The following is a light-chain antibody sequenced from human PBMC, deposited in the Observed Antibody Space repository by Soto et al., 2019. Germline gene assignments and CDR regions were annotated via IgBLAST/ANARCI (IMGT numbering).Light chain of an antibody. V-gene: IGKV3-11*01. Sequence: NVLTPAPPPLSFSPGGRATLSCRASQSVSSYLAWYQQKPGQAPRLLIYGAFNRVTGIPVRFSGSGSGTDFTLTISRLEPEDFAVYYCQQYGNSPSTFGQGTKVDIK. CDR1: QSVSSY. CDR3: QQYGNSPST. J-gene: IGKJ1*01. CDR2: GAF.